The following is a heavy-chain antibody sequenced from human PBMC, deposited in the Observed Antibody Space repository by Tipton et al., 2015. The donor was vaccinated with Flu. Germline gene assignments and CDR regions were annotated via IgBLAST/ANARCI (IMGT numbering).Heavy chain of an antibody. Sequence: QSGPEVKKPGESLKISCQGSGFDFTAYWVGWVRQMPGKALEWMGIIYPDDSDTRYSPSFQGQVTISADKSISTAYLQVNSLEASDSAMYYCTLTTSWTRFDYWGQGTRVTVSS. V-gene: IGHV5-51*01. CDR1: GFDFTAYW. D-gene: IGHD3-22*01. CDR2: IYPDDSDT. J-gene: IGHJ4*02. CDR3: TLTTSWTRFDY.